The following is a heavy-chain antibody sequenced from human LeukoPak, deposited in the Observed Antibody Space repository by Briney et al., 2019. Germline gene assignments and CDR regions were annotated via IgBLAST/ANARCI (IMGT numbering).Heavy chain of an antibody. Sequence: GGSLRLSCAASGFTFSSYWMSWVRQAPGKGLEWVSAISGSGGSTYYADSVKGRFTISRDNSKNTLYLQMNSLRAEDTAVYYCAKAHYDILTGSYYFDYWGQGTLVTVSS. V-gene: IGHV3-23*01. CDR2: ISGSGGST. CDR3: AKAHYDILTGSYYFDY. D-gene: IGHD3-9*01. J-gene: IGHJ4*02. CDR1: GFTFSSYW.